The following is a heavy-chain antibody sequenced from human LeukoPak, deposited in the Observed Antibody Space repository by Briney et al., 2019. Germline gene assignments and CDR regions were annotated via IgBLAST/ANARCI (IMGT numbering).Heavy chain of an antibody. CDR1: GGSISSSSYY. Sequence: SETLSLTCTVSGGSISSSSYYWGWIRQPPGKGLEWIGSIYYSGSTYYNPSLKSRVTISVDTSKNQFSLKLSSVTAADTAVYYCGRAVGQGVRGVPAAFDIWGQGTTVTVSS. CDR3: GRAVGQGVRGVPAAFDI. D-gene: IGHD3-10*01. V-gene: IGHV4-39*07. CDR2: IYYSGST. J-gene: IGHJ3*02.